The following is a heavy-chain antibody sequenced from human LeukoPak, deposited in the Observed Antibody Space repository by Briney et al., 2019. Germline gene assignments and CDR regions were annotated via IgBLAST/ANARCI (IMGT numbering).Heavy chain of an antibody. CDR1: GGTFSSYA. J-gene: IGHJ4*02. V-gene: IGHV1-69*01. D-gene: IGHD2-2*01. CDR3: ARGCNIVVVPAGAYESYFDY. CDR2: IIPIFGTA. Sequence: SSVKVSCKASGGTFSSYAISWVRQAPGQGLEWMGGIIPIFGTANYAQQFQGRVTITADESTSTAYMELSSLRPEDTAVYYCARGCNIVVVPAGAYESYFDYWGQGTLVTVSS.